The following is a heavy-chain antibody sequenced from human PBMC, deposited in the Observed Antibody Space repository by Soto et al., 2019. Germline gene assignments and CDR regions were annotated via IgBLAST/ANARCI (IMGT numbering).Heavy chain of an antibody. Sequence: EVQLVESGGGLVRPGGSLRLSCAASGFTFSSYSINWVRQAPGKGLEWVSSIGRVSSHIYYADSVKGRFTVSRDNAENSLYLQMNNLRVEDTAVYYCARDVYTGYDSYYYYYMDVWGKGTTVTVSS. D-gene: IGHD5-12*01. CDR1: GFTFSSYS. CDR2: IGRVSSHI. V-gene: IGHV3-21*01. J-gene: IGHJ6*03. CDR3: ARDVYTGYDSYYYYYMDV.